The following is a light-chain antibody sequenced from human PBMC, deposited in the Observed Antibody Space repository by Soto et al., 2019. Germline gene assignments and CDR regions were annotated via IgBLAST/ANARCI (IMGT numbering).Light chain of an antibody. CDR1: SSNIGTYT. Sequence: QSVLTQPPSASGTPGQRVTISCSGSSSNIGTYTVNWYQQVPGTAPKLPIYSNNQRPSGVPDRFSGSKSGTSASLAISGLQSEDEADYYCAAWDARLNGVIFGGGTKLTVL. V-gene: IGLV1-44*01. CDR2: SNN. J-gene: IGLJ2*01. CDR3: AAWDARLNGVI.